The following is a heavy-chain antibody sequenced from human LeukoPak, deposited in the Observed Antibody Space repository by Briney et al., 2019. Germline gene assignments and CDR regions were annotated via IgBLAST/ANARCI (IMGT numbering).Heavy chain of an antibody. V-gene: IGHV5-51*01. D-gene: IGHD3-22*01. J-gene: IGHJ4*02. CDR3: ARTYYYDSSAYYPQFDY. CDR1: GYSFTNYW. Sequence: THGESLKISCKGSGYSFTNYWIGWVREMPRKGLEWMGIIYPGDSDTRYSPSFQGHVTISADKSISTAYLQCSSLKASDTAMYYCARTYYYDSSAYYPQFDYWGPGTLVTVSS. CDR2: IYPGDSDT.